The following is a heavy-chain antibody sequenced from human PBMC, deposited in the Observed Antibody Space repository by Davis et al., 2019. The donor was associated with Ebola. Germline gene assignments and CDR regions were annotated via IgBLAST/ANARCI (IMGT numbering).Heavy chain of an antibody. CDR1: GFTFSNHA. D-gene: IGHD6-19*01. CDR2: ISYEGSKE. V-gene: IGHV3-30*14. CDR3: ATTQWLREFDN. J-gene: IGHJ4*02. Sequence: GGSLRLSCAASGFTFSNHALHWVRQAPGKGLEWVALISYEGSKEDYADAVRGRFIISRDKSNNTLYLEMSSLSVDDTAVYYCATTQWLREFDNWGQGTLVTVSS.